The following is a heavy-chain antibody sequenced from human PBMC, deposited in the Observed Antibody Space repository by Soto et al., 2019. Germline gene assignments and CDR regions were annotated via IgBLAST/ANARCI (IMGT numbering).Heavy chain of an antibody. J-gene: IGHJ6*02. CDR1: GGSISSYY. Sequence: PSETLSLTCTVSGGSISSYYWSWIRQPPGKGLEWIGYIYYSGSTNYNPSLKSRVTISVDTSKNQFSLKLSSVTAADTAVYYCARAVTGESRSWHADYYGMDVWGQGTTVTVSS. V-gene: IGHV4-59*08. D-gene: IGHD6-13*01. CDR3: ARAVTGESRSWHADYYGMDV. CDR2: IYYSGST.